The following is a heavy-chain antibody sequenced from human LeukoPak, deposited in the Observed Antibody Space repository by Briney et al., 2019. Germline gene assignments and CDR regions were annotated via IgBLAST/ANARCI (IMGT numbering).Heavy chain of an antibody. J-gene: IGHJ4*02. V-gene: IGHV3-66*01. Sequence: GGSLRLSCAASGFTFSSNHMSWVRQAPGKGLEWVSVIYSGGSTYYADSVKGRFTISRDNSKNTLYLQMNSLRAEDTAVYYCVGYCSGGSCYPTDYWGQGTLVTVSS. CDR1: GFTFSSNH. CDR3: VGYCSGGSCYPTDY. D-gene: IGHD2-15*01. CDR2: IYSGGST.